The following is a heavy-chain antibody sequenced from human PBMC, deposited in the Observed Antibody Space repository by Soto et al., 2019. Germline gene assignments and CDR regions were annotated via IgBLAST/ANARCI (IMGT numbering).Heavy chain of an antibody. V-gene: IGHV4-34*01. J-gene: IGHJ5*02. D-gene: IGHD6-19*01. CDR3: ARGGRIAVAGRVRGWFDP. Sequence: TSETLSLTCAVYGGSFSGYYWSWIRQPPGKGLEWIGEINHSGSTNYNPSLKSRVTISVDTSKNQFSLKLSSVTAADTAVYYCARGGRIAVAGRVRGWFDPWGQGTLVTVSS. CDR2: INHSGST. CDR1: GGSFSGYY.